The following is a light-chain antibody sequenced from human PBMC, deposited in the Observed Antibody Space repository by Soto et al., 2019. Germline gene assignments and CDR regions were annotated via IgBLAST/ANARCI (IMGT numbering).Light chain of an antibody. Sequence: EIVLTQSPGTLSLSPGERATLSCRASQSLSSTYLAWYQQKPGQAPRVLIYGASSRATGIPDRFRGSGSGTDFTLTITRLEPEDFAIYYRQQYGSSPLTFGGGTRVEIK. CDR1: QSLSSTY. J-gene: IGKJ4*01. V-gene: IGKV3-20*01. CDR2: GAS. CDR3: QQYGSSPLT.